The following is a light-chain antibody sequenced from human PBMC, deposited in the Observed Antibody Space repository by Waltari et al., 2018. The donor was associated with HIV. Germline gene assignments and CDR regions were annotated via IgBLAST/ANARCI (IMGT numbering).Light chain of an antibody. CDR2: YDR. CDR1: ESGYKS. J-gene: IGLJ3*02. V-gene: IGLV3-21*04. CDR3: QVWDSTSDHVV. Sequence: SSVLTQPPSVSLPPGQTANITCEGQESGYKSLHWYKQKPGQAPVLVIFYDRDRPSGIAQRFSGSNSGNTATLTITRVGAGDEADYYCQVWDSTSDHVVFGGGTTLTVL.